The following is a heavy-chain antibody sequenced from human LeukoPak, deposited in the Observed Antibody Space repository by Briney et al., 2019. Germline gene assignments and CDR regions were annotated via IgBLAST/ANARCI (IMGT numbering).Heavy chain of an antibody. CDR1: GGSISSSSYF. CDR3: ATLRVLYYYYYMDV. V-gene: IGHV4-39*07. J-gene: IGHJ6*03. CDR2: IYYGGST. Sequence: SETLSLTCIVSGGSISSSSYFWGWIRQPPGKGLEWIGSIYYGGSTYYNPSLKSRVTISVDTSKNQFSLKLSSVTAADTAVYYCATLRVLYYYYYMDVWGKGTTVTVSS. D-gene: IGHD3-10*01.